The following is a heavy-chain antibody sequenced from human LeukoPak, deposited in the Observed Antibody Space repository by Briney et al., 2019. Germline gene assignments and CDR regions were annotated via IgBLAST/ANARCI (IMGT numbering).Heavy chain of an antibody. Sequence: ASVKVSCKASGYSFTDYDINWVRQATGQGLEWMGWMNPNSGNTAYAQKFQGRLTMTRNTSINIAYVELSSLRSEDTAIYYCARADYGMDAWGQGTTVTVSS. CDR1: GYSFTDYD. CDR3: ARADYGMDA. CDR2: MNPNSGNT. V-gene: IGHV1-8*01. J-gene: IGHJ6*02.